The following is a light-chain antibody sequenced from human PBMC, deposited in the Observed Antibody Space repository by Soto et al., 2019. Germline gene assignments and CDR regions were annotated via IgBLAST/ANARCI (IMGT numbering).Light chain of an antibody. CDR2: DAS. CDR3: QQYNTWPRT. V-gene: IGKV3-15*01. CDR1: QSVSRK. J-gene: IGKJ1*01. Sequence: EIVMTQSPATLSVSPGESATLSCRASQSVSRKLAWYQQKPGQPPRLLIYDASTRATGIPARFSGSGSGTDFTLTISSLQSEDFAVYYCQQYNTWPRTFGQGTKVDIK.